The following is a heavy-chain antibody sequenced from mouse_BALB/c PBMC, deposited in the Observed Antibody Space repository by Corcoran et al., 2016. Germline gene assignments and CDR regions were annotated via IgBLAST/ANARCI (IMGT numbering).Heavy chain of an antibody. D-gene: IGHD1-1*01. CDR1: GYTFTNYG. CDR3: ARGSTGFAY. J-gene: IGHJ3*01. CDR2: INTYTGEP. V-gene: IGHV9-3-1*01. Sequence: QIQLVQSGPELKKPGETVKISCKASGYTFTNYGMNWVKQAPGKGLKWMGWINTYTGEPTYADDFKGRFAFSLETSASTAYLQINNLKNEDTATYFCARGSTGFAYWGQGTLVTVSA.